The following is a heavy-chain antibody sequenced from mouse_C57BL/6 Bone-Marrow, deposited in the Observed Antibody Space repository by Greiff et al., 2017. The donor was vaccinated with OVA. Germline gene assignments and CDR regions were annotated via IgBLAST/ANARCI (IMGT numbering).Heavy chain of an antibody. CDR3: ARKGYGYDAWFAY. J-gene: IGHJ3*01. D-gene: IGHD2-2*01. CDR2: IYPGSGST. CDR1: GYTFTSYW. V-gene: IGHV1-55*01. Sequence: VKLMESGAELVKPGASVKMSCKASGYTFTSYWITWVKQRPGQGLEWIGDIYPGSGSTNYNEKFKRKATLTVDTSSSTAYMQLSSLTSEYTAVYYCARKGYGYDAWFAYWGQGTLVTVSA.